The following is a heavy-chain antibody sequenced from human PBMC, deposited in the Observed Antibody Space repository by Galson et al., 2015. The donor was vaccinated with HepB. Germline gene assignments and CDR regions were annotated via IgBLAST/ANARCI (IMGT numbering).Heavy chain of an antibody. Sequence: SLRLSCAASGFTFSSYAMHWVRQAPGKGLEWVAVISYDGSNKYYADSVKGRFTISRDNSKNTLYLQMNSLRAEDTAVYYCAREDIGTPNGMGFDYWGQGTLVTVSS. J-gene: IGHJ4*02. D-gene: IGHD2-15*01. V-gene: IGHV3-30-3*01. CDR3: AREDIGTPNGMGFDY. CDR2: ISYDGSNK. CDR1: GFTFSSYA.